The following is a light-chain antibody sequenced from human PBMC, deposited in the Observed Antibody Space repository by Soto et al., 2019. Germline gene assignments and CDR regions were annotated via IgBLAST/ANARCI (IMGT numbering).Light chain of an antibody. J-gene: IGLJ1*01. CDR1: SSDVGYYDY. Sequence: QSPLAQPPSASGFPGQSVTISCTGTSSDVGYYDYVSWYQQHPGKAPKLVIYEVTKRPSGVPDRVSASKSGNTASLTVSGLRAEDEADYYCSSYAGSNNFVCGSGTKVTV. CDR3: SSYAGSNNFV. CDR2: EVT. V-gene: IGLV2-8*01.